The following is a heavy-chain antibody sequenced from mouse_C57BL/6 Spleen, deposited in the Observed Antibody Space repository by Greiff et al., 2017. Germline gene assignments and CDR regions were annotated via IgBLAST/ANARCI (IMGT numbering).Heavy chain of an antibody. J-gene: IGHJ4*01. CDR1: GYTFTDYY. Sequence: VQLQQSGPELVKPGASVKISCKASGYTFTDYYMNWVKQSHGKSLEWIGDINPNNGGTSYNQKFKGKATLTVDKSSSTAYMELRSLTSEDSAVYYCARGYPSAMDYWGQGTSVTVSS. CDR3: ARGYPSAMDY. D-gene: IGHD1-2*01. V-gene: IGHV1-26*01. CDR2: INPNNGGT.